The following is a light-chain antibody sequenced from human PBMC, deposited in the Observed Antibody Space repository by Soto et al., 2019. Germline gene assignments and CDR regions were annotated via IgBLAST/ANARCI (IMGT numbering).Light chain of an antibody. CDR3: QQRSN. J-gene: IGKJ3*01. CDR1: QSVSSY. Sequence: EIVLTQSPATLSLSPGERATLSCGASQSVSSYLAWYQQKPGQAPRLLIYDASNRATGIPARFSGSGSGTDFTLTISSLEPEDFAVYYCQQRSNFGPGTKVDIK. V-gene: IGKV3-11*01. CDR2: DAS.